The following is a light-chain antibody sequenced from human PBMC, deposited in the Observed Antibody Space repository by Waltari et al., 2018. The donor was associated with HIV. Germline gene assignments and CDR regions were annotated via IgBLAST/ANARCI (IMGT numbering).Light chain of an antibody. CDR2: LTS. CDR1: QTLLYTDGYKY. Sequence: DIVRNQSPLSLPVTPGESASIPCRSTQTLLYTDGYKYLEWYQQKPGQSPRLLIYLTSTLASGVPDRFSGSGSGTEFTLHISRVEAEDVGTYYCMQSLQGYSFGQGTKLEIK. CDR3: MQSLQGYS. J-gene: IGKJ2*01. V-gene: IGKV2-28*01.